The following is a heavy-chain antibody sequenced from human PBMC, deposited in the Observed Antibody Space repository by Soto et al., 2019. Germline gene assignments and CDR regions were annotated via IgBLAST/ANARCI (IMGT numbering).Heavy chain of an antibody. V-gene: IGHV4-59*01. D-gene: IGHD6-19*01. Sequence: SETLSLTCSVSGGYISRYYWSWIRQPPGKGLEWIGYIYYSGSTNYNPSLKSRVTISVDTSKNQFSLKLSSVTAADTAVYYCARDRVSSGWQYYYFGMDVWGQGTTVT. CDR3: ARDRVSSGWQYYYFGMDV. CDR1: GGYISRYY. J-gene: IGHJ6*02. CDR2: IYYSGST.